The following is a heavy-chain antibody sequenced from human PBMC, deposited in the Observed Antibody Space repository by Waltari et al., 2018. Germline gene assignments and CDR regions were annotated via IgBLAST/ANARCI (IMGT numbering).Heavy chain of an antibody. V-gene: IGHV1-3*01. CDR2: INAGNGNT. Sequence: QVQLVQSGAEVKKPGASVTVSCKASGYTFTSYAMHWVRQAPGQRLEWMGWINAGNGNTKYSQKFQGRVTITRDTSASTAYMELSSLRSEDTAVYYCARDLAGYCSGGSCYEGYFDYWGQGTLVTVSS. J-gene: IGHJ4*02. CDR3: ARDLAGYCSGGSCYEGYFDY. D-gene: IGHD2-15*01. CDR1: GYTFTSYA.